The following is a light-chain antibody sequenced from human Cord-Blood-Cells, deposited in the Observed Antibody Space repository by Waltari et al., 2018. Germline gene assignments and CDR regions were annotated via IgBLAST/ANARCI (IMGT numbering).Light chain of an antibody. V-gene: IGKV3-11*01. Sequence: EIVLTQSPATLSLSPGERATLSCRASPSVSSYLAWYPQKPGQAPRLLIYDASNRATGIPARFRGSGSGTDFTLTISSLEPEDFAVYYCQQRSNWPPLTFGGGTKVEIK. CDR3: QQRSNWPPLT. CDR1: PSVSSY. J-gene: IGKJ4*01. CDR2: DAS.